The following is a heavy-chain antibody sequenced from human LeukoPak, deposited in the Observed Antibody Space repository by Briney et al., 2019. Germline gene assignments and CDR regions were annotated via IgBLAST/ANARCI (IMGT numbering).Heavy chain of an antibody. Sequence: SETLSLTCTVSGGSISSYYWSWIRQPPGKGLEWIGYIYYSGSTNYNPSLKSRVTISVDTSKNQFSLKLSSVTAADTAVYYCAREKQQLDYNWFDPWGQGTLVTVSS. J-gene: IGHJ5*02. CDR1: GGSISSYY. CDR3: AREKQQLDYNWFDP. V-gene: IGHV4-59*12. CDR2: IYYSGST. D-gene: IGHD6-13*01.